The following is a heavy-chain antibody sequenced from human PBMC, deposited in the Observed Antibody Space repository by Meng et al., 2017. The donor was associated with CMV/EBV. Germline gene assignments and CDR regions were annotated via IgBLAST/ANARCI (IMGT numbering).Heavy chain of an antibody. J-gene: IGHJ6*02. CDR2: IYHSGST. V-gene: IGHV4-4*02. CDR1: GGSISSSNW. Sequence: GSLRLSCAVSGGSISSSNWWSWVRQPPGKGLEWIGEIYHSGSTNYNPSLKSRVTISVDTSKNQFSLKLSSVTAADTAVYYCARLGKNYYGMDVWGQGTTVTVSS. CDR3: ARLGKNYYGMDV.